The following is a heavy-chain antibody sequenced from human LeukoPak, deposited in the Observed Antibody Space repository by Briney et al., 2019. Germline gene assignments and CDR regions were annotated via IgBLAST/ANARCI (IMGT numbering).Heavy chain of an antibody. D-gene: IGHD3-22*01. CDR3: AKALNYYYDSSGYYCGFDY. CDR1: GFTFSSYA. Sequence: AGGSLRLSCAASGFTFSSYAMSWVRQAPGKGLEWVSAISGSGGSTYYADSVEGRFTISRDNSKNTLYLQMNSLRAEDTAVYYCAKALNYYYDSSGYYCGFDYWGQGTLVTVSS. V-gene: IGHV3-23*01. J-gene: IGHJ4*02. CDR2: ISGSGGST.